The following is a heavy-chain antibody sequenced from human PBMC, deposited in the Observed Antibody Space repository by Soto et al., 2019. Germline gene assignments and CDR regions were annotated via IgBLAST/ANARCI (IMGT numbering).Heavy chain of an antibody. CDR2: ISSSGSTI. J-gene: IGHJ4*02. V-gene: IGHV3-48*03. Sequence: VQLVESGGGLVQPGGSLRLSCAASGFTFSSYEMNWVRQASGKGLEWVSYISSSGSTIYYADSVKGRFTISRDNAKTSLYLQMNSLRAEDTAVYYCARDRYSGSFPDYWGQGPLVTVSS. CDR3: ARDRYSGSFPDY. D-gene: IGHD1-26*01. CDR1: GFTFSSYE.